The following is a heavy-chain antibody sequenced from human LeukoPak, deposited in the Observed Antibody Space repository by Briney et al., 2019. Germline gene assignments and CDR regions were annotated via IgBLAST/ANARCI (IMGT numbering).Heavy chain of an antibody. CDR1: GFTFSGYS. CDR3: ARDGSIPWGYYMDV. CDR2: ISTSSSYI. V-gene: IGHV3-21*01. Sequence: GSLRLSCAVSGFTFSGYSMNWVRQAPGKGLEWVSFISTSSSYIYYADSVKGRFTISRDNAKNSLYLQMNSLRAEDTAVYYCARDGSIPWGYYMDVWGKGTTVTISS. D-gene: IGHD2-2*02. J-gene: IGHJ6*03.